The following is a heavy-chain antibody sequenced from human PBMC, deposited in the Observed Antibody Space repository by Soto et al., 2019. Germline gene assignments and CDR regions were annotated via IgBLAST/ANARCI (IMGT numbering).Heavy chain of an antibody. J-gene: IGHJ3*02. D-gene: IGHD2-15*01. CDR2: IIPILGIA. CDR1: GGTFSSYT. CDR3: NIVVVVAGDAFDI. V-gene: IGHV1-69*02. Sequence: ASVKGSCKASGGTFSSYTISWGRQAPGQGLEWMGRIIPILGIANYAQKFQGRVTITADKSTSTAYMELSSLRSEDTAVYYCNIVVVVAGDAFDIWGQGTMVTVSS.